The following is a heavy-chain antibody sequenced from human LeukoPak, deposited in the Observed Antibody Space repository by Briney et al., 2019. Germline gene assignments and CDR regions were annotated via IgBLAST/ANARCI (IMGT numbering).Heavy chain of an antibody. Sequence: SETLSLTCTVSGGSISSSSYYWGWIRQPPGKGLEWIGGIYYSGSTYYNPSLKSRVTISVGTSKNQFSLKLSSVNAADTAVYYCARHNWHDYVWGSYRDYWGQGTLVTVSS. J-gene: IGHJ4*02. D-gene: IGHD3-16*02. V-gene: IGHV4-39*01. CDR2: IYYSGST. CDR1: GGSISSSSYY. CDR3: ARHNWHDYVWGSYRDY.